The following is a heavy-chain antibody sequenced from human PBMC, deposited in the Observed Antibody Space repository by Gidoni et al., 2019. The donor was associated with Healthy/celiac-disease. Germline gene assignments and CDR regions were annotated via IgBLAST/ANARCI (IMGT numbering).Heavy chain of an antibody. CDR2: ISYDGSNK. V-gene: IGHV3-30*18. CDR1: GFTFSSYG. J-gene: IGHJ4*02. Sequence: QVQLVESGGGVVQPGRSLRLSCAASGFTFSSYGMHWVRQAPGKGLEWVAVISYDGSNKYYADSVKGRFTISRDNSKNTLYLQMNSLRAEDTAVYYCAKDRGYSYGHTSPDYWGQGTLVTVSS. D-gene: IGHD5-18*01. CDR3: AKDRGYSYGHTSPDY.